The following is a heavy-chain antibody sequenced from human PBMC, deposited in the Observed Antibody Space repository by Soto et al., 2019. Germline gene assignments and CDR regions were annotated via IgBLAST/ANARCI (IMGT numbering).Heavy chain of an antibody. CDR2: ISWNSGSI. D-gene: IGHD3-3*01. Sequence: EVQLVESGGGLVQPGRSLRLSCAASGFTFDDYAMHWVRQAPGKGLEWVSGISWNSGSIGYADSVKGRFTISRDNAKNSLYLQMNSLRAEDTALYYCAKDPRNGEWSLYGGGYFDYWGQGTLVTVSS. V-gene: IGHV3-9*01. J-gene: IGHJ4*02. CDR3: AKDPRNGEWSLYGGGYFDY. CDR1: GFTFDDYA.